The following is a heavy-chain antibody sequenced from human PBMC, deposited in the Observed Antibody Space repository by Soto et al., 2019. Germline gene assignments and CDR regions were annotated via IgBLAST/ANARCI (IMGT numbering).Heavy chain of an antibody. D-gene: IGHD1-26*01. CDR1: GYTCTGYY. CDR3: AIVGATTGAFDI. Sequence: APVNVSCQASGYTCTGYYMRWVRRAPGQGLEWMGIINASGGSTSYAQKVQGRVTMTRDTSTSKVYMQLSTLRSEDTAVYYCAIVGATTGAFDIWGQGTMVT. CDR2: INASGGST. J-gene: IGHJ3*02. V-gene: IGHV1-46*01.